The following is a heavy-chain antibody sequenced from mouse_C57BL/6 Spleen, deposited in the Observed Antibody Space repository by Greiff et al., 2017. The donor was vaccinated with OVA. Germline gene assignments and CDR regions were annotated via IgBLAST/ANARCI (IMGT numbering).Heavy chain of an antibody. J-gene: IGHJ2*01. CDR1: GYTFTSYW. V-gene: IGHV1-55*01. D-gene: IGHD2-4*01. CDR2: IYPGSGST. CDR3: ARSDDYDGGFDY. Sequence: QVHVKQPGAELVKPGASVKMSCKASGYTFTSYWITWVKQRPGQGLEWIGDIYPGSGSTNYNEKFKSKATLTVDTSSSTAYMQLSSLTSEDSAVYYCARSDDYDGGFDYWGQGTTLTVSS.